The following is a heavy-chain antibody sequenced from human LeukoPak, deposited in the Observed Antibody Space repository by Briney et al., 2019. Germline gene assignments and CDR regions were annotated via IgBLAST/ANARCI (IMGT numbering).Heavy chain of an antibody. CDR3: ARRSYYDSGGYYYDF. CDR2: IYPDDSDT. J-gene: IGHJ4*02. D-gene: IGHD3-22*01. Sequence: GESLKISCKGSGYIFTNYWIAWVRQMPGKGLEWMGIIYPDDSDTRYSPSFQGHVTISADKSISTAYLQWSSLKASDTAMYYCARRSYYDSGGYYYDFWGQGTLVTVSS. V-gene: IGHV5-51*01. CDR1: GYIFTNYW.